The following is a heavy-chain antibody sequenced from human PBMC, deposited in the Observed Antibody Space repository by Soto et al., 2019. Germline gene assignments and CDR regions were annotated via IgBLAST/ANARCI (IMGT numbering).Heavy chain of an antibody. V-gene: IGHV3-48*01. Sequence: GGSLRLSCAASGFTFSSYSMNWVRQAPGKGLEWVSYISSSSSTIYYADSVKGRFTISRDNAKNSLYLQMNSLRAEDTAVYYCARDSGVVPAVYNWFDPWGQGTLVTVSS. CDR3: ARDSGVVPAVYNWFDP. J-gene: IGHJ5*02. CDR1: GFTFSSYS. D-gene: IGHD2-2*01. CDR2: ISSSSSTI.